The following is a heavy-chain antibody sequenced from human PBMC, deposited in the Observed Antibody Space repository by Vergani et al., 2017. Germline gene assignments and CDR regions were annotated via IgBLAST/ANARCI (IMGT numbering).Heavy chain of an antibody. CDR2: IYYSGST. Sequence: QVQLQESGPGLVKPSESLSLTCTVSHYSVSNTFYYWGWIRQTPGKGLEWIGSIYYSGSTYYNPSLKSRVTISVDTSKNQFSLKLSSVTAADTAVYYCARASPYYYDSSGYFDYWGQGTLVTVSS. D-gene: IGHD3-22*01. J-gene: IGHJ4*02. V-gene: IGHV4-39*07. CDR1: HYSVSNTFYY. CDR3: ARASPYYYDSSGYFDY.